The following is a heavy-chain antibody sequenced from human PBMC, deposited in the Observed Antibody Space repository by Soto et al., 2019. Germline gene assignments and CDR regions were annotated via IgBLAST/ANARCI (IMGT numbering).Heavy chain of an antibody. Sequence: EVQLVESGGGLVQPGGSLKLSCVASGFTFSGSAMHWVRQASGKGLEWVGRIRSKPNNYATAYGASVKGRFTISRDDSKNMAYLQMTSLKIEDTAVYYCIGWSQWLRYDYWGQGTLVTVSS. D-gene: IGHD6-19*01. CDR2: IRSKPNNYAT. V-gene: IGHV3-73*02. CDR1: GFTFSGSA. CDR3: IGWSQWLRYDY. J-gene: IGHJ4*02.